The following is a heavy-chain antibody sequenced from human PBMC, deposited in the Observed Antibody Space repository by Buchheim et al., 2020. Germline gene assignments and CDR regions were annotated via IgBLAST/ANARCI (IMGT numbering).Heavy chain of an antibody. V-gene: IGHV4-39*01. CDR3: ARHTGSSWPYYMDV. CDR2: IYYSGST. Sequence: QLQLQESGPGLVKPSETLSLTCTVSGGSISSSSYYWGWIRQPPGKGLEWIGSIYYSGSTYYNPPLKSRVTISVDTSKNQFSLKLSSVTAADTAVYYCARHTGSSWPYYMDVWGKGTT. CDR1: GGSISSSSYY. D-gene: IGHD6-13*01. J-gene: IGHJ6*03.